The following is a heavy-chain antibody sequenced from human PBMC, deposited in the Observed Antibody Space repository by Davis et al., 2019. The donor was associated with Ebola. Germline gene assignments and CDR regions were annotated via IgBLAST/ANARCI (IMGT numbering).Heavy chain of an antibody. CDR1: GFTFSSYW. CDR3: ARVNDCSGGSCFYYYYYGMDV. Sequence: GESLKISCAASGFTFSSYWMSWVRQAPGKGLEWVSVIYSGGSTYYADSVKGRFTISRHNSKNTLYLQMNSLRAEDAAVYYCARVNDCSGGSCFYYYYYGMDVWGQGTTVTVSS. D-gene: IGHD2-15*01. J-gene: IGHJ6*02. V-gene: IGHV3-53*04. CDR2: IYSGGST.